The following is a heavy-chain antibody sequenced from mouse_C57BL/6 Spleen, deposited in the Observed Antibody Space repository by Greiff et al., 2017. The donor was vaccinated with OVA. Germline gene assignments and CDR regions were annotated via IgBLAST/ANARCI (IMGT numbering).Heavy chain of an antibody. CDR3: ARDRAREDYFDY. CDR1: GFTFSSYA. D-gene: IGHD3-3*01. Sequence: EVKVVESGGGLVKPGGSLKLSCAASGFTFSSYAMSWVRQTPEKRLEWVATISDGGSYTYYPDNVKGRFTISRDNAKNNLYLQMSHLKSEDTAMYYCARDRAREDYFDYWGQGTTLTVSS. V-gene: IGHV5-4*01. CDR2: ISDGGSYT. J-gene: IGHJ2*01.